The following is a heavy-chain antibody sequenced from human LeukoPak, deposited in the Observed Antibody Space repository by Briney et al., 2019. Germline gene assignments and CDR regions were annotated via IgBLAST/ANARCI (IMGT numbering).Heavy chain of an antibody. Sequence: GESLKISCNGSGYSFTSNWISWVRQAPGQGLEWMGWISAYNDNTNYAQNLQGRLTMTTDTSTSTAYMELRSLRSDDTAVYYCARDSSSWFYYFYGMDVWGQGTTVTVSS. D-gene: IGHD6-13*01. CDR3: ARDSSSWFYYFYGMDV. CDR1: GYSFTSNW. V-gene: IGHV1-18*04. J-gene: IGHJ6*02. CDR2: ISAYNDNT.